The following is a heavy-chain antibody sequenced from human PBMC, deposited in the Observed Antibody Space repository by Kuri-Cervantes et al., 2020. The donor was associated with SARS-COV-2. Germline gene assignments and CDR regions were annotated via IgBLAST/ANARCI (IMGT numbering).Heavy chain of an antibody. D-gene: IGHD6-13*01. J-gene: IGHJ4*02. CDR1: GGSISSQSYY. CDR2: IYHSGST. V-gene: IGHV4-39*07. Sequence: GSLRLSCTVSGGSISSQSYYWGWIRPPPGKGLEWIGSIYHSGSTYYNPSLKSRVTISVDTSKNQFSLKLSSVTAADTAVYYCARVGRAGPFDYWGQGTLVTVSS. CDR3: ARVGRAGPFDY.